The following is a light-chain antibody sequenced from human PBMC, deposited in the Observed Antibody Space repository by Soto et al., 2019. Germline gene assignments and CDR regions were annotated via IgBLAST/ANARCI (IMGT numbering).Light chain of an antibody. Sequence: EIVLTQSPGTLSLSPGERATLSCRASQSVSSSYLAWYQQKPGQAPRLLIYGASSGATGIPDRFSGSGSGTDFTLTISSLQPEDFATYYCQQADSLPLVTFGQGTRLEIK. V-gene: IGKV3-20*01. J-gene: IGKJ5*01. CDR2: GAS. CDR3: QQADSLPLVT. CDR1: QSVSSSY.